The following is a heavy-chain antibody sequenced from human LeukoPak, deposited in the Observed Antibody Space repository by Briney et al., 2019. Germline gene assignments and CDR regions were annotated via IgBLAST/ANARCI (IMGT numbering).Heavy chain of an antibody. J-gene: IGHJ5*02. CDR3: ATQIAADNWFDP. CDR2: IYYSGST. D-gene: IGHD6-6*01. CDR1: GYSISSGYY. Sequence: SETLSLTCTVSGYSISSGYYWGWIRQPPGKGPEWIGRIYYSGSTNYNPSPKSRVTISVDTSKNQFSLKLSSVTAADTAVYYCATQIAADNWFDPWGQGTLVTVSS. V-gene: IGHV4-38-2*02.